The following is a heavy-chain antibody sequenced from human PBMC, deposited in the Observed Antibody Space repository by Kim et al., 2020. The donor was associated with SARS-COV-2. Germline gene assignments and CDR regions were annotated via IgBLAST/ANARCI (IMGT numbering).Heavy chain of an antibody. V-gene: IGHV3-23*01. CDR2: ISGSGGST. D-gene: IGHD3-3*01. CDR1: GFTFSSYA. J-gene: IGHJ4*02. Sequence: GGSLRLSCAASGFTFSSYAMSWVRQAPGKGLEWVSAISGSGGSTYYADSVKGRFTISRDNSKNTLYLQMNSLRAEDTAVYYCAKSRITIFGVVTPFDYWGQGTLVTVSS. CDR3: AKSRITIFGVVTPFDY.